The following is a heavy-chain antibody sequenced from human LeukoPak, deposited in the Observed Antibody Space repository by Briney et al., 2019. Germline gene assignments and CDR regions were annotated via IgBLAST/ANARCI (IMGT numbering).Heavy chain of an antibody. CDR3: ARESARVIDY. Sequence: SETLSLTCTVSGGSVTSGGNYWSWIRQHPGKGLEWIGYISYSGSIDYNPSLKSRVTISVDTSKNHFSLRLSSVTAADTAVCYCARESARVIDYWGQGTLVTVSS. J-gene: IGHJ4*02. CDR1: GGSVTSGGNY. D-gene: IGHD3-10*01. CDR2: ISYSGSI. V-gene: IGHV4-31*03.